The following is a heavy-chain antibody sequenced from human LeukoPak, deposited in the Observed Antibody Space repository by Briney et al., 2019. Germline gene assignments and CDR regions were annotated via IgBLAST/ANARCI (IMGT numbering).Heavy chain of an antibody. CDR1: GFTYSSG. CDR2: ISGSGDHT. J-gene: IGHJ4*02. V-gene: IGHV3-23*01. CDR3: ASRFYDSSGYYLPASDY. D-gene: IGHD3-22*01. Sequence: PGGSLRLSCAASGFTYSSGLTWVRQAPGKGLEWVSSISGSGDHTFYADSVKGRSTTSIDISRNTLYLQMHSLRAEDTAVYYCASRFYDSSGYYLPASDYWGQGTLVTVSS.